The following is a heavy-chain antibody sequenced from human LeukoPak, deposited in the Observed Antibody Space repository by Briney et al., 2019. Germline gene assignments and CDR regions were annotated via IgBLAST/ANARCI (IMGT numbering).Heavy chain of an antibody. Sequence: PSETLSLTCAVYGGSFSGYYWSWIRQPPGKGLEWIGEINHSGSTNYNPSLKSRVTISVDTSKNQFSLKLGSVTAADTALYYCARHGSLAPRYYYDLDVWGQGTTVTVSS. CDR1: GGSFSGYY. CDR3: ARHGSLAPRYYYDLDV. D-gene: IGHD3-10*01. J-gene: IGHJ6*02. CDR2: INHSGST. V-gene: IGHV4-34*01.